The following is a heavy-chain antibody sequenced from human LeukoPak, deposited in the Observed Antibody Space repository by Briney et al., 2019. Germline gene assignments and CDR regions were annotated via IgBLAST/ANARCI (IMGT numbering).Heavy chain of an antibody. D-gene: IGHD5-18*01. CDR1: GFTSSTYYW. Sequence: PGGSLRLSCAGSGFTSSTYYWMTWVRQAPGKGLEWVANINQDGSEKYYVDSVKGRFTISGDNAKKSLYLQMNSLRAEDMAVYYCAREVDTALINAAFDIWGQGTMVTVSS. CDR3: AREVDTALINAAFDI. J-gene: IGHJ3*02. V-gene: IGHV3-7*01. CDR2: INQDGSEK.